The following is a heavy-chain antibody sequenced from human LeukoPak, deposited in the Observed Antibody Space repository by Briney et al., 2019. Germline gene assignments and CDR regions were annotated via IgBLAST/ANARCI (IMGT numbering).Heavy chain of an antibody. Sequence: SETLSLTCAVYGGSFSGYYWSWIRQPPGKGLEWIGEINHSGSTNYNPSLKSRVTISVDTSKNQFSLKLSSVTAADTAVYYCARGVVDHGDYDYWGQGTLVTVSS. CDR2: INHSGST. CDR1: GGSFSGYY. D-gene: IGHD4-17*01. CDR3: ARGVVDHGDYDY. V-gene: IGHV4-34*01. J-gene: IGHJ4*02.